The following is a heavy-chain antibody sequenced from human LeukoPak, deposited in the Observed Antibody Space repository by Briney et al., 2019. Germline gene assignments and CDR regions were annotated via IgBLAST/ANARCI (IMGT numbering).Heavy chain of an antibody. CDR2: ISSSGSTI. Sequence: GGSLRLSCAASGFTFSSYEMNWVRQAPGKGLEWVSYISSSGSTIYYADSVKGRFTISRDNAKNSLYLQMNSLRAEDTAVYYCARDGGYDFSSGYNPRGYFDYWGQGTLVTVSS. CDR3: ARDGGYDFSSGYNPRGYFDY. D-gene: IGHD3-3*01. CDR1: GFTFSSYE. J-gene: IGHJ4*02. V-gene: IGHV3-48*03.